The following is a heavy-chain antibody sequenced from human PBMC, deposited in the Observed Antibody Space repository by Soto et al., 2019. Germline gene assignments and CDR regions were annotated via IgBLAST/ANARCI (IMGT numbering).Heavy chain of an antibody. CDR1: GGSISSSSYY. CDR2: IYYSGST. V-gene: IGHV4-39*01. J-gene: IGHJ5*02. D-gene: IGHD6-6*01. Sequence: SETLSLTCTVSGGSISSSSYYWGWIRQPPGKGLEWIGSIYYSGSTYYNPSLKSRVTISVDTSKNQFSLKLSSVTAADTAAYYCARHFRYIAARPSWFDPWGQGTLVTVSS. CDR3: ARHFRYIAARPSWFDP.